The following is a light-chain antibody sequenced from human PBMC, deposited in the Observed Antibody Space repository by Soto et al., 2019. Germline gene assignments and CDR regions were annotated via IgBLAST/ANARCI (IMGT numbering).Light chain of an antibody. CDR3: LQDYNYPYT. V-gene: IGKV1-6*01. J-gene: IGKJ2*01. CDR2: GAS. Sequence: AIPMTQSPSSLSASVGDRVTITCRASQGIRNDLGWYQQKPGKAPKFLIYGASSLQSGVPSRCSGSGSGTDFTLPINSLQPEDFATYYCLQDYNYPYTFGQGTKLEIK. CDR1: QGIRND.